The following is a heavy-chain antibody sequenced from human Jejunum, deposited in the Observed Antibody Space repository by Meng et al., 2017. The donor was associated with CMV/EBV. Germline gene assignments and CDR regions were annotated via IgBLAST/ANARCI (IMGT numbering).Heavy chain of an antibody. Sequence: TFIAYNIHWVRPAPGQGLEWMGWINPNKGVTKNAQKFQGRVTMTRDTSISTAYMELSRLTSDDTAVYFCAREGCTSTSCYAPFDLWGQGTTVTVSS. J-gene: IGHJ3*01. CDR3: AREGCTSTSCYAPFDL. V-gene: IGHV1-2*02. CDR1: TFIAYN. CDR2: INPNKGVT. D-gene: IGHD2-2*01.